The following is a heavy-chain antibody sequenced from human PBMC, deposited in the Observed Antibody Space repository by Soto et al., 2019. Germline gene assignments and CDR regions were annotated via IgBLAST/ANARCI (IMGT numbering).Heavy chain of an antibody. D-gene: IGHD2-15*01. Sequence: GGSLRLSCAASGFTFSSYSMNWVRQAPGKGLEWVSSISSSSSYIYYADSVKGRFTISRDNAKNSLYLQMNSLRAEDTAVYYCARAVRRGYCSGGSCYSADGAFDIWGQGKMVTVSS. V-gene: IGHV3-21*01. CDR3: ARAVRRGYCSGGSCYSADGAFDI. CDR1: GFTFSSYS. J-gene: IGHJ3*02. CDR2: ISSSSSYI.